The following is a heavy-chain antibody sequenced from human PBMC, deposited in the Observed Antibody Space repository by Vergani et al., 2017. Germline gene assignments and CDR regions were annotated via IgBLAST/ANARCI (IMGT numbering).Heavy chain of an antibody. CDR2: IHYSGST. V-gene: IGHV4-59*08. D-gene: IGHD3-10*01. CDR1: GGSISSYY. Sequence: QVQLQESGPGLVKPSETLSLTCTVSGGSISSYYWSWIRQPPGKGLEWIGYIHYSGSTNYNPSLKSRVTISVDTSKNQFSLKLSSVTASDTAVYYCARHYYGSGSYPPLGWSDPWGQGTLVTVSS. CDR3: ARHYYGSGSYPPLGWSDP. J-gene: IGHJ5*02.